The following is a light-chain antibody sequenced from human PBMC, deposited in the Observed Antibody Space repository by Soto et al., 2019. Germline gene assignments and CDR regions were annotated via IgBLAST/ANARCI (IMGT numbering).Light chain of an antibody. CDR3: KQYNNYPRT. Sequence: DIQMTQSPSTLSASIGDRVTITCRASESIRTWLAWYQHKPGKAPKFLIYDASSLESGVPSRFSGSGSGTEFTLTISNRQLDDFETYFCKQYNNYPRTFGRGPRWKSN. CDR1: ESIRTW. V-gene: IGKV1-5*01. J-gene: IGKJ1*01. CDR2: DAS.